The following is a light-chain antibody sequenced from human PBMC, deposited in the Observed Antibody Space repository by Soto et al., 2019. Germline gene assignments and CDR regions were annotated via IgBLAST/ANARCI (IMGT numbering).Light chain of an antibody. J-gene: IGKJ1*01. CDR2: KAS. Sequence: IQMTQSPSTLSACVGGRGNITCRASQSISSWLAWYQQKPGKYTKLLIYKASSLESGVTSRFSGSGSGTEFTLTISSMQPDDFATYYCKQSNSFKWTFGKGNKVDIK. CDR1: QSISSW. V-gene: IGKV1-5*03. CDR3: KQSNSFKWT.